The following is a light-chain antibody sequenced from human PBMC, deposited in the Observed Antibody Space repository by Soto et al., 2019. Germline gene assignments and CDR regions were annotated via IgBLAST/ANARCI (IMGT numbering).Light chain of an antibody. J-gene: IGLJ2*01. Sequence: QSVLTQPPSVSAAPGQTVTITCSGTYSIIGNNFVSWYQQLPGTAPRLLIYVNNKRPSGISDRFSGSKPGTSATLDITGLQTGDEADYYCGTWDHSLGEVVFGGGTKLTVL. CDR3: GTWDHSLGEVV. CDR2: VNN. V-gene: IGLV1-51*01. CDR1: YSIIGNNF.